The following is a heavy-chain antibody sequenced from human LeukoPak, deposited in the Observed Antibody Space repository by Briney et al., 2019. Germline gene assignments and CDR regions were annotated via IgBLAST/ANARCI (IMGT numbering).Heavy chain of an antibody. CDR3: ASRKLGNDY. CDR1: GGSISSYY. CDR2: IYYSGST. Sequence: SETLSLTCTVSGGSISSYYWSWIRQPPGKGLEWIGYIYYSGSTNYNPSLKSRVTISADTSRDQFSLELSSVTAADTAVYYCASRKLGNDYWGQGILVTVTS. V-gene: IGHV4-59*01. J-gene: IGHJ4*02. D-gene: IGHD7-27*01.